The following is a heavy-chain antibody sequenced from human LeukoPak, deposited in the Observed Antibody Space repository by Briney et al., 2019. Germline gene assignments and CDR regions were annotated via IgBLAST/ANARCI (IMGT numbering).Heavy chain of an antibody. V-gene: IGHV1-2*02. CDR3: ARDPYCSGGSCYEGSGFDI. CDR1: GFTFTAYH. CDR2: INPNSGGT. Sequence: TVKLSCKVSGFTFTAYHMHWVRHAPAQGLEWMGWINPNSGGTNYAQKFQGSVTMTRDTSISTAYMELSRLRSDDTGVYYCARDPYCSGGSCYEGSGFDIWGQGTMVTVSS. D-gene: IGHD2-15*01. J-gene: IGHJ3*02.